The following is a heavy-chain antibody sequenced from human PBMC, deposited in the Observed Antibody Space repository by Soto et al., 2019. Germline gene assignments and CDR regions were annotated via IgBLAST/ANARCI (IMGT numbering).Heavy chain of an antibody. D-gene: IGHD3-16*02. V-gene: IGHV4-59*01. Sequence: PSATLSRTCTVSGGSISSYYWSWIRQPPGKGLGWIGYIYYSGSTNYNPSLKSRVTISVDTSKNQFSLKLSSVTAADTAVYYCARDHDYVWGSYRLGYYGMDVWGQGTTVTVSS. CDR1: GGSISSYY. CDR2: IYYSGST. CDR3: ARDHDYVWGSYRLGYYGMDV. J-gene: IGHJ6*02.